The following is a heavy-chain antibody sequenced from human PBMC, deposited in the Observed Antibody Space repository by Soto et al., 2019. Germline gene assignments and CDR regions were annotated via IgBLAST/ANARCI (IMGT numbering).Heavy chain of an antibody. CDR1: GVTFSSYS. J-gene: IGHJ4*02. CDR3: ARGIAVAGTSGGFDY. Sequence: GGSLRLSCAASGVTFSSYSMNWVRQAPGKGLEWVAVISYDGSNKYYADSVKGRFTISRDNSKNTLYLQMNSLRAEDTAVYYCARGIAVAGTSGGFDYWGQGTLVTVSS. D-gene: IGHD6-19*01. V-gene: IGHV3-30*03. CDR2: ISYDGSNK.